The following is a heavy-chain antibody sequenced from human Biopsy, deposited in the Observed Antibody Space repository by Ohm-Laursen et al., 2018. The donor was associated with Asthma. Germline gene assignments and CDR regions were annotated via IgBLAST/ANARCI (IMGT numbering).Heavy chain of an antibody. V-gene: IGHV3-53*01. Sequence: SLRLSCAASGFTVSRDHMFWVRQAPGKGLEWVSVIYSGGTSDTADSVRGRFTISRDFYKNTLYLQMDSLRAEDTAVYYCARGDGSGWSHYYFGYWGQGTLVTVSS. CDR1: GFTVSRDH. CDR3: ARGDGSGWSHYYFGY. CDR2: IYSGGTS. D-gene: IGHD6-19*01. J-gene: IGHJ4*02.